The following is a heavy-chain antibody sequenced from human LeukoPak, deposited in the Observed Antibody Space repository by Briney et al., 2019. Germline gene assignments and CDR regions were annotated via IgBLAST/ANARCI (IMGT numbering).Heavy chain of an antibody. Sequence: SETLSLTCAVYGGSFSGYDWSWIRQAPGKGLEWIGEINHSGSTNYNPSLKSRVTISVDTSKNQFSLKLSSVTAADTAVYYCARMMALSSSFFYYYYMDVWGKGPRSPSP. CDR3: ARMMALSSSFFYYYYMDV. V-gene: IGHV4-34*01. CDR2: INHSGST. D-gene: IGHD6-13*01. J-gene: IGHJ6*03. CDR1: GGSFSGYD.